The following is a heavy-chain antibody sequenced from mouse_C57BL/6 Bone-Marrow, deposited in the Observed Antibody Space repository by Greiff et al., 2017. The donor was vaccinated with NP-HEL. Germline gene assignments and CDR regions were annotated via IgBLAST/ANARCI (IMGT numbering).Heavy chain of an antibody. V-gene: IGHV5-9-1*02. CDR2: ISSGGDYI. D-gene: IGHD1-1*01. J-gene: IGHJ3*01. Sequence: EVQVVESGEGLVKPGGSLKLSCAASGFTFSSYAMSWVRQTPEKRLEWVAYISSGGDYIYYADTVKGRFTISRDNARNTLYLQMSSLKSEDTAMYYCTRGYCCGFAYWGQGTLVTVSA. CDR1: GFTFSSYA. CDR3: TRGYCCGFAY.